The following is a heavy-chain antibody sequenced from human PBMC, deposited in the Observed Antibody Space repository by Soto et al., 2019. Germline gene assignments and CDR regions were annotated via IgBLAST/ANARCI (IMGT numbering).Heavy chain of an antibody. CDR2: IVVGSGNT. CDR1: GFTFTSSA. D-gene: IGHD2-21*02. J-gene: IGHJ4*02. V-gene: IGHV1-58*01. Sequence: QMQLVQSGPEVKKPGTSVKVSCKASGFTFTSSAVQWVRLARGQRLEWIGWIVVGSGNTNYAQKFQERVTITRDMSTSTAYMELSSLRSDDTAVYYCAAARTYCGGDCYVDWGQGTLVTVSS. CDR3: AAARTYCGGDCYVD.